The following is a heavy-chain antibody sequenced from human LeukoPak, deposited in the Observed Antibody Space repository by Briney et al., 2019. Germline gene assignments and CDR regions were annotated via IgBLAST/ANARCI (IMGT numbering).Heavy chain of an antibody. CDR1: GGTFSSYA. Sequence: SVKVSCKASGGTFSSYAISWVRQAPGQGLEWMGGIIPIFGTANYAQKFQGRVTITADESTSTAYMELSSLRSEDTAVYYCARDPPLVGAPRFDPWGQGTLVTVSS. CDR2: IIPIFGTA. J-gene: IGHJ5*02. D-gene: IGHD1-26*01. CDR3: ARDPPLVGAPRFDP. V-gene: IGHV1-69*13.